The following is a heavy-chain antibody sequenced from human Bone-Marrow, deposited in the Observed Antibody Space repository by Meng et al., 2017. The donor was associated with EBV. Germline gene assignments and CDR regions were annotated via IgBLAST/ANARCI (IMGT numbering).Heavy chain of an antibody. CDR2: INVDGSDT. J-gene: IGHJ4*02. V-gene: IGHV3-74*01. Sequence: VWLVESWGALVQPGGSLRLSCASSGFTLSNYWMHWVRQVPGKGLVWVSRINVDGSDTIYADSVKGRFTISRDNGKNTLYLQMNSLRADDTAVYYCSRSNWYPDYWGQGTLVTVSS. CDR3: SRSNWYPDY. D-gene: IGHD6-13*01. CDR1: GFTLSNYW.